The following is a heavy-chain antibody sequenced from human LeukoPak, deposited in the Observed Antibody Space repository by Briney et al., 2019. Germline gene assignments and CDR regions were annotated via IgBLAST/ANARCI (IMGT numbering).Heavy chain of an antibody. CDR3: AKGTLGYCSGGSCYSGY. D-gene: IGHD2-15*01. Sequence: PGGSLRLSCAASGFTFTTYWMSWVRQAPGKGLEWVSVISAGGGSTDFADSVKGRFTVSRDNSKNTLYLQMSSLRAEDTAVYYCAKGTLGYCSGGSCYSGYWGQGTLVTVSS. V-gene: IGHV3-23*01. CDR2: ISAGGGST. J-gene: IGHJ4*02. CDR1: GFTFTTYW.